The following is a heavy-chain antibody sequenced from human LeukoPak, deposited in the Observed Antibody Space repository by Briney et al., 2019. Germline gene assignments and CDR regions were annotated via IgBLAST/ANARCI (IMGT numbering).Heavy chain of an antibody. CDR3: ARGSVAGTHYYYYMDV. D-gene: IGHD6-19*01. V-gene: IGHV4-39*07. J-gene: IGHJ6*03. CDR1: GGSISSSSYY. Sequence: PSETLSLTCTVSGGSISSSSYYWGWIRQPPGKGLEWIGSIYYSGSTYYNPSLKSRVTISVDTSKNQFSLQLNSVTPEDTAVYYCARGSVAGTHYYYYMDVWGKGTTVTISS. CDR2: IYYSGST.